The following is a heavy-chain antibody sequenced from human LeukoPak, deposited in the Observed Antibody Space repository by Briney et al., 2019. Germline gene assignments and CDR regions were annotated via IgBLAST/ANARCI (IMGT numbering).Heavy chain of an antibody. D-gene: IGHD5-18*01. V-gene: IGHV3-23*01. CDR2: ISGSGGST. CDR1: GFTFSSYA. J-gene: IGHJ4*02. CDR3: ARIRGYSYGPWDY. Sequence: SGGSLRLSCAASGFTFSSYAMSWVRQAPGKGLEWVSAISGSGGSTYYADSVKGRFTISRDNAKNSLYLQMNSLRAEDTAVYYCARIRGYSYGPWDYWGQGTLVTVSS.